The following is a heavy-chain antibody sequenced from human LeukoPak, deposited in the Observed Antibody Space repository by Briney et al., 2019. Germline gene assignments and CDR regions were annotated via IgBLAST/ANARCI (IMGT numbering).Heavy chain of an antibody. D-gene: IGHD3-10*01. Sequence: GRSLRLSCAASGFTVSSNYMSWVRQAQGKGLEWVSVIYSDGSTYYADSVKGRFTISRDSSKNTLHLQVNSLRAEDTAVYYCALTMVHLGRLDYYFHYWGRGTLVTVSS. CDR3: ALTMVHLGRLDYYFHY. CDR1: GFTVSSNY. CDR2: IYSDGST. V-gene: IGHV3-53*01. J-gene: IGHJ4*02.